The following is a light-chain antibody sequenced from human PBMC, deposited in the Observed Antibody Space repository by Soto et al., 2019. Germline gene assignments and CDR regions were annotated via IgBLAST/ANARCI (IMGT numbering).Light chain of an antibody. J-gene: IGLJ1*01. V-gene: IGLV2-14*03. Sequence: QSVLTQPASVSGSPGQSITISCTGTSSDVGGYNYVSWYQQHPGKAPKLIIYDVSNRPSGVSNHFSGSKSGNTASLTISGLQAEDEADYYCSSYTGSRIYFFGTGTKVTVL. CDR3: SSYTGSRIYF. CDR1: SSDVGGYNY. CDR2: DVS.